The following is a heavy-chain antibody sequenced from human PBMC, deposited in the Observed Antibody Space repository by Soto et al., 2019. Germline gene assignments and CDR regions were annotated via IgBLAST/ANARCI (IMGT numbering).Heavy chain of an antibody. CDR1: GGSINSGIFY. J-gene: IGHJ6*02. CDR3: ARDQYDFRSGSYYYAMEV. CDR2: IFYTGST. D-gene: IGHD3-3*01. Sequence: PSETLSLTCSVSGGSINSGIFYWAWIRQPPGKGLEWIGSIFYTGSTYSNPSLESRVTVSLDTSKKQFSLKMRSVTAADTAVYYCARDQYDFRSGSYYYAMEVWGQGTKVTVSS. V-gene: IGHV4-39*02.